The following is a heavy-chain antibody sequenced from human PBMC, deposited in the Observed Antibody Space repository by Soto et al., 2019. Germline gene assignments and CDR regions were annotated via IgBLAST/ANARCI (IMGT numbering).Heavy chain of an antibody. Sequence: TSETLSLTCSVSGDSISNSRFYWAWIRQPPREGLEWIGSIYHTGNAYYNPSLKSRVTISVDTSKNQFSLKLTSVTAADAALYYCARDFFDSSDYTTNWFDPWGQGTLVTVSS. V-gene: IGHV4-39*01. CDR2: IYHTGNA. D-gene: IGHD3-22*01. CDR3: ARDFFDSSDYTTNWFDP. J-gene: IGHJ5*02. CDR1: GDSISNSRFY.